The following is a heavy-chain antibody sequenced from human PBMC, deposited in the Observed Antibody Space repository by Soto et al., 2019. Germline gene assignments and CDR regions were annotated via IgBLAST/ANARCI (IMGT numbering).Heavy chain of an antibody. V-gene: IGHV1-69*06. CDR2: IIPIFGTA. CDR1: GGTFSSYA. CDR3: ARSPGNYYYYGMDV. J-gene: IGHJ6*02. Sequence: SVKVSCKASGGTFSSYAISWVRQAPGQGLERMGGIIPIFGTANYAQKFQGRVTITADKSTSTAYMELSSLRSEDTAVYYCARSPGNYYYYGMDVWGQGTTVTVSS.